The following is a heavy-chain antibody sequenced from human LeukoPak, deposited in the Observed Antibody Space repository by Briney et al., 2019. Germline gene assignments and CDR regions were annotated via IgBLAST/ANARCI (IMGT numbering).Heavy chain of an antibody. CDR3: ARQGVVVPAAPTGRFDP. J-gene: IGHJ5*02. CDR2: INPNSGGT. D-gene: IGHD2-2*01. CDR1: GYTFTGYY. Sequence: ASVNVSCKASGYTFTGYYMHWVRQAPGQGLEWMGWINPNSGGTNYAQKFQGRVTMTRDTSISTAYMELSRLRSDDTAVYYCARQGVVVPAAPTGRFDPWGQGTLVTVSS. V-gene: IGHV1-2*02.